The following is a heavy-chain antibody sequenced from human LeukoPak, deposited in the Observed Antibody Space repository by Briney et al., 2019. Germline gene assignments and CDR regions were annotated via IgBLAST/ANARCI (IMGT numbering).Heavy chain of an antibody. Sequence: GASVKVSCKASGYTFTSYDINWVRQATGQGLEWMGWMNPNSGNTGYAQKFQGRVTITRNTSISTAYMELSSLKASDTAMYYCARRITMVRGRYYFDYWGQGTLVTVSS. CDR3: ARRITMVRGRYYFDY. CDR1: GYTFTSYD. J-gene: IGHJ4*02. CDR2: MNPNSGNT. V-gene: IGHV1-8*03. D-gene: IGHD3-10*01.